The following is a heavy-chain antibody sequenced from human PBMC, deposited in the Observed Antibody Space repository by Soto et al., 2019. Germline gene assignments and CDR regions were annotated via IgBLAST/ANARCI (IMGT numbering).Heavy chain of an antibody. CDR2: ISSSSSYI. D-gene: IGHD3-3*01. CDR1: GFTFSSYS. CDR3: ARDRPYYDFWSGYPLPGYYYYGMDV. Sequence: EVQLVESGGGLVKPGGSLRLSCAASGFTFSSYSMNWVRQAPGKGLEWVSSISSSSSYIYYADSVKGRFTISRDNAKNSLYLQMNSLRAEDTAVYYCARDRPYYDFWSGYPLPGYYYYGMDVWGQGTTVTVSS. V-gene: IGHV3-21*01. J-gene: IGHJ6*02.